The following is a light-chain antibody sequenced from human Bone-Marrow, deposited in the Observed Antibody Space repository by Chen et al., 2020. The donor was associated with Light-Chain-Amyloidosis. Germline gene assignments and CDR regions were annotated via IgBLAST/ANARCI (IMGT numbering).Light chain of an antibody. Sequence: EIVLTQYPGTMSLSSGEGANLSCRASQTISSNYLTWYQQKFGQAPRLLIYGSSSRATGIPDRFTGSGSGTDFTLTINRLEPEDFAMYYCQQYGTSPLTFGGGTKVEIK. V-gene: IGKV3-20*01. J-gene: IGKJ4*01. CDR1: QTISSNY. CDR3: QQYGTSPLT. CDR2: GSS.